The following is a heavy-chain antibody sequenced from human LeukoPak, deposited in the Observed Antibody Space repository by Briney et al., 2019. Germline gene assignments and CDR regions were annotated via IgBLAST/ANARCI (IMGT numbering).Heavy chain of an antibody. J-gene: IGHJ4*02. D-gene: IGHD1-26*01. Sequence: GGSLRLSCAASAFTFNTYWMHWVRQVPGRGLEWVSRINGDESSTNYADSVKGRFTIPRDNAKDTLYLHMNSLTAEDTAVYYCARGAKWAYYFDYWGQGTLVTVSS. CDR1: AFTFNTYW. V-gene: IGHV3-74*01. CDR2: INGDESST. CDR3: ARGAKWAYYFDY.